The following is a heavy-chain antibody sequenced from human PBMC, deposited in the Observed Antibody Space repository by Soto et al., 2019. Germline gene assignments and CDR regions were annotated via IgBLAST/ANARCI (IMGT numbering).Heavy chain of an antibody. D-gene: IGHD2-2*01. J-gene: IGHJ4*02. CDR3: VRTESECRTTGCSYFFDS. Sequence: VQLVQSGAEVKKPGASVRVSCKASGYIFINYYIHWVRQAPGQGLEWMGAVNPGYGYTNYAQKFQGRLTITRDTSTTTVYMEVSSLTSEDTAVYYCVRTESECRTTGCSYFFDSWGQGTLITVSS. V-gene: IGHV1-46*03. CDR1: GYIFINYY. CDR2: VNPGYGYT.